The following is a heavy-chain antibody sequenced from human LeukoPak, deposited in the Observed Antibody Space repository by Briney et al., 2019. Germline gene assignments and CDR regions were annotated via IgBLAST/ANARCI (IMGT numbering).Heavy chain of an antibody. J-gene: IGHJ5*02. D-gene: IGHD3-3*01. CDR1: GFTFSSYS. V-gene: IGHV3-21*01. Sequence: GGSLRLSCAASGFTFSSYSMNWVRQAPGKGLEWVSFISSSSSYIYYADSVKGRFTISRDNAKNSLYLQMNGLRAEDTGVYYCARERERFLNLWGQGTLVTVSS. CDR2: ISSSSSYI. CDR3: ARERERFLNL.